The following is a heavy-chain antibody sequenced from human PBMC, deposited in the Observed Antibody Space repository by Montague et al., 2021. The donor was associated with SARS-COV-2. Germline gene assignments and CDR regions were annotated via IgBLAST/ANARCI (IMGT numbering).Heavy chain of an antibody. Sequence: SETLSLTCAVYNGSFSSYYWIWTCHPPGKGREWMWDITPSGSTNHSSSLSSRVTLSVDMSKNQFSLDLSSVTAADTAVYYCARGPLRLKWLRPFDYWGQGILVTVSS. V-gene: IGHV4-34*01. CDR2: ITPSGST. CDR1: NGSFSSYY. CDR3: ARGPLRLKWLRPFDY. J-gene: IGHJ4*02. D-gene: IGHD5-12*01.